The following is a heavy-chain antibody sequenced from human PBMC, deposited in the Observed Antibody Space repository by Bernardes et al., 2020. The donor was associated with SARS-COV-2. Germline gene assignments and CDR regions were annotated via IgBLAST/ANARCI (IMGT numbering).Heavy chain of an antibody. CDR1: GFTFSSYW. Sequence: GGSLRLSCAASGFTFSSYWMSWVRQAPGKGLEWVSNIKEDGSKKNYVDSVKGRFSISRDNAKNSLYLQMNSLRAEDTAVYYCAKGGYRYGSWGQGNLVTVS. D-gene: IGHD5-18*01. V-gene: IGHV3-7*01. CDR2: IKEDGSKK. J-gene: IGHJ5*02. CDR3: AKGGYRYGS.